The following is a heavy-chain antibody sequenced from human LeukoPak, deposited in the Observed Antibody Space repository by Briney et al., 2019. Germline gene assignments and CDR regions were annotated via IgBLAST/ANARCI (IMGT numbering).Heavy chain of an antibody. J-gene: IGHJ4*02. CDR1: GFTFTNYA. V-gene: IGHV3-23*01. Sequence: PGGSLRLSCAASGFTFTNYAMSWVRQAPGMGLEWVSGISGSDSGTYYADSVKGRFTISRGNSRNTLYLQINSLRAEDTAVYYCARLYCSGGSCYSVDYWGQGTLVTVSS. D-gene: IGHD2-15*01. CDR3: ARLYCSGGSCYSVDY. CDR2: ISGSDSGT.